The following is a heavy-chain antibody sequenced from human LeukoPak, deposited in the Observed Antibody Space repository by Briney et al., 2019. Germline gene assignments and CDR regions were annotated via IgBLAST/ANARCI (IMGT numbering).Heavy chain of an antibody. CDR1: GFTFSSYA. CDR3: ARDWTRSGSDY. CDR2: ISSSSSYI. V-gene: IGHV3-21*01. D-gene: IGHD3-22*01. J-gene: IGHJ4*02. Sequence: GGSLRLSCAASGFTFSSYAMSWVRQAPGKGLEWVSSISSSSSYIYYADSVKGRFTISRDNAKNSLYLQMNSLRAEDTAVYYCARDWTRSGSDYWGQGTLVTVSS.